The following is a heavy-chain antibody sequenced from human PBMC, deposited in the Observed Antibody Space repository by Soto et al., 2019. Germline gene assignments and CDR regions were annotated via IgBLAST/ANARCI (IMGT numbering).Heavy chain of an antibody. CDR1: GGSISSYY. D-gene: IGHD3-10*01. CDR2: IYYSGST. Sequence: SETLSLTCTVSGGSISSYYLSWIRQPPGKGLEWIGYIYYSGSTNYNPSLKSRVTISVDTSKNQFSLKLSSVTAADTAVYYCARAPVTGSYYSYYYYYYMDVWGKGTTVTVS. V-gene: IGHV4-59*01. J-gene: IGHJ6*03. CDR3: ARAPVTGSYYSYYYYYYMDV.